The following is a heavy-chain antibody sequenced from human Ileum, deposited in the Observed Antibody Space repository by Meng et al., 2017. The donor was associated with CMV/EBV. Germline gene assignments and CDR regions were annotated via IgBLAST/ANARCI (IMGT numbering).Heavy chain of an antibody. V-gene: IGHV1-2*02. Sequence: ASVKVSCKASGYSFTDYYMHWLRRAPGQGREWIGWINLDTYDTQYAQKFQGRVTPTRDTSINTAYMELSRLTHEDTAVYYCARDPGCDDPRCYGIGWDLWGQGTLVTVSS. D-gene: IGHD2-2*01. J-gene: IGHJ5*02. CDR1: GYSFTDYY. CDR3: ARDPGCDDPRCYGIGWDL. CDR2: INLDTYDT.